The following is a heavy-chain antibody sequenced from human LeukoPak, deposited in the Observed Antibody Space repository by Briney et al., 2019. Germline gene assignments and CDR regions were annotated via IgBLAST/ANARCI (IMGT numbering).Heavy chain of an antibody. CDR3: AREPEPAITMVRGEVFDI. D-gene: IGHD3-10*01. CDR1: GGTFGSYV. Sequence: SVKVSCKASGGTFGSYVISWVRQAPGQGLEWMGGIIPGFGTANYAQKFQGTVTITADVSATTVYMVLNSLRSEDTAVYYCAREPEPAITMVRGEVFDIWGQGTMVIVSS. V-gene: IGHV1-69*01. J-gene: IGHJ3*02. CDR2: IIPGFGTA.